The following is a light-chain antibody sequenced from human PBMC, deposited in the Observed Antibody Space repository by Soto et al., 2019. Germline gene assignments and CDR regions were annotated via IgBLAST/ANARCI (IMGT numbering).Light chain of an antibody. J-gene: IGKJ5*01. CDR3: QKFNTAPLT. CDR2: SAS. V-gene: IGKV1-27*01. Sequence: DIQMTQSPSSLSASVGDRVTITCRASQDISVYLAWYQQKPGKVPKLLIYSASTLQSGVPSRFSGSGSGTEFTLTISSLQPEDVATYYCQKFNTAPLTFCQGTRLEIK. CDR1: QDISVY.